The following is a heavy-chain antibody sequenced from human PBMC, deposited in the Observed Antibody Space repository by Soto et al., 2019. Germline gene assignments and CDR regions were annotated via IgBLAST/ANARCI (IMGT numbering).Heavy chain of an antibody. V-gene: IGHV3-23*01. CDR2: ISGGGNDR. CDR3: ARSLFMVSPDNEPFDY. J-gene: IGHJ4*02. D-gene: IGHD2-8*01. Sequence: VQLLESGGSLVQPGGSLRLSCAASGFPFSSYAMSWVRQTPEKGLVWVAGISGGGNDRYYADFVQGRFTFSSDNSRKILNLQMNSLRADDTAMYFSARSLFMVSPDNEPFDYCGQGTLVTVSS. CDR1: GFPFSSYA.